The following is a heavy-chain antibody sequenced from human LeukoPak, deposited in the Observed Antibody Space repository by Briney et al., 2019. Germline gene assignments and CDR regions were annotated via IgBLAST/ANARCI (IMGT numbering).Heavy chain of an antibody. V-gene: IGHV1-2*02. CDR3: ASLTSSSWLPFDY. J-gene: IGHJ4*02. Sequence: ASVKVSCKASGYTFTGYYMHWVRQAPGQGLEWMGWINPNSGGTNYAQKFQGRVTMTRDTSISTAYMELSRLRSDDTAVYYCASLTSSSWLPFDYWGQGTLVTVSS. D-gene: IGHD6-13*01. CDR2: INPNSGGT. CDR1: GYTFTGYY.